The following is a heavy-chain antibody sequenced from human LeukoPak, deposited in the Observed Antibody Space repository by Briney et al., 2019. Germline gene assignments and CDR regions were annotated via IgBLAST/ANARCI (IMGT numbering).Heavy chain of an antibody. D-gene: IGHD1-26*01. CDR2: ISAYNGNT. CDR1: GYTFTSYY. J-gene: IGHJ4*02. Sequence: ASVKVSCKASGYTFTSYYISWVRQAPGQGLEWMGWISAYNGNTSYAQKLQGRVTMTTDTSTSTAYMELRSLRSDDTAVYYCVRDLMPGSGSYTFGYWGQGTLVTVSS. V-gene: IGHV1-18*01. CDR3: VRDLMPGSGSYTFGY.